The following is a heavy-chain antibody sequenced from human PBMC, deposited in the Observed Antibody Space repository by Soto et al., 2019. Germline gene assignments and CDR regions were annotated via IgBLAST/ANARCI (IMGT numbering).Heavy chain of an antibody. J-gene: IGHJ5*02. CDR1: GFTFSSYA. Sequence: QVQLVESGGGVVQPGRSLRLSCAASGFTFSSYAMHWVRQAPGKGLEWVAVISYDGSNKYYADSVKGRFTISRDNSKNTLYLQMNSLRAEDTDVYYCARRSTESYSWFDPWGQGTLVTVSS. CDR3: ARRSTESYSWFDP. D-gene: IGHD4-17*01. CDR2: ISYDGSNK. V-gene: IGHV3-30-3*01.